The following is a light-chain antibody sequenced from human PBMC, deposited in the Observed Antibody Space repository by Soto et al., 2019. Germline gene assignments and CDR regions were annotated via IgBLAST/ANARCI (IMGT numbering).Light chain of an antibody. J-gene: IGKJ5*01. CDR3: QQHETLIT. V-gene: IGKV3-15*01. Sequence: EIVMTQSPATLSVSPGERATLSCRASRSVSSNLAWYQQKPGQAPRLLIYGASTRATGIPARFSGTGSGTDFTLTVSSLQSEDFAVYYCQQHETLITFGQGTRLEIK. CDR2: GAS. CDR1: RSVSSN.